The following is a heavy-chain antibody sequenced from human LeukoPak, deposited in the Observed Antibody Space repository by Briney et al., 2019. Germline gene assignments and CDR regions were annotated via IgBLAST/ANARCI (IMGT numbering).Heavy chain of an antibody. CDR3: ARTQTKDDNPSANDAFDI. V-gene: IGHV3-48*04. CDR1: GFTFSSYS. J-gene: IGHJ3*02. Sequence: GGSLRLSCAASGFTFSSYSMNWVRQAPGKGLEWVSYISSSSSTIYYADSVKGRFTISRDNAKNSLYLQMNSLRAEDTAVYYCARTQTKDDNPSANDAFDIWGQGTMVTVSS. D-gene: IGHD3-9*01. CDR2: ISSSSSTI.